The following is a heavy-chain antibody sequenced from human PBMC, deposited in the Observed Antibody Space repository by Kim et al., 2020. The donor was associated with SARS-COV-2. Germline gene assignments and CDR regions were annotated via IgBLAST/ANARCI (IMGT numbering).Heavy chain of an antibody. CDR3: ARGGSRYCSSTSCYEGTNDY. J-gene: IGHJ4*02. Sequence: SETLSLTCAVYGGSFSGYYWSWIRQPPGKGLEWIGEINHSGSTNYNPYLKSRVTISVDTSKNQFSLKLSSVTAADTAVYYCARGGSRYCSSTSCYEGTNDYWGQGTLVTVSS. CDR1: GGSFSGYY. V-gene: IGHV4-34*01. D-gene: IGHD2-2*01. CDR2: INHSGST.